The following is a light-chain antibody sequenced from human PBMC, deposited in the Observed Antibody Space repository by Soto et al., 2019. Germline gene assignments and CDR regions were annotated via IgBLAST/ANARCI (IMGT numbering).Light chain of an antibody. V-gene: IGKV3-15*01. CDR3: KEYNSGQSTT. J-gene: IGKJ4*01. CDR2: GAS. CDR1: QSISSK. Sequence: EIVMTQSPATLSVSPGERATLSCRASQSISSKLAWYQQKPGQAPRLLIYGASTRATGIPARFSGSGSGTEFPLTISTWRSEDFAVYYCKEYNSGQSTTFGGGTKGEIK.